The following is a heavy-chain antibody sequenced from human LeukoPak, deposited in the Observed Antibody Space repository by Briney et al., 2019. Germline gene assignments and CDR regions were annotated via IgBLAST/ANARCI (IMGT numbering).Heavy chain of an antibody. CDR3: ARAGPKYNWNDVGYYYYMDV. J-gene: IGHJ6*03. V-gene: IGHV3-21*01. D-gene: IGHD1-1*01. Sequence: GGSLRLSCAASGFTFSSYSMNWVRQAPGKGLEWVSSISSSSSYIYYADSVKGRFTISRDNAKNSLYLQMNSLRAEDTAVYYCARAGPKYNWNDVGYYYYMDVWGKGTTVTVSS. CDR2: ISSSSSYI. CDR1: GFTFSSYS.